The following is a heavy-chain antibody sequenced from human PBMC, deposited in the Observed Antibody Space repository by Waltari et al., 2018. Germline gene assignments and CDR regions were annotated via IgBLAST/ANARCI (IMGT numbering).Heavy chain of an antibody. Sequence: QVQLQQWGAGLLKPSETLSLTCAVYGGSFSGYYLSWIRQPPGKGLEWIGEINHSGSTNYNPSLKSRVTISVDTSKNQFSLKLSSVTAADTAVYYCARGPYRDAFDIWGQGTMVTVSS. CDR1: GGSFSGYY. CDR3: ARGPYRDAFDI. J-gene: IGHJ3*02. V-gene: IGHV4-34*01. D-gene: IGHD3-16*02. CDR2: INHSGST.